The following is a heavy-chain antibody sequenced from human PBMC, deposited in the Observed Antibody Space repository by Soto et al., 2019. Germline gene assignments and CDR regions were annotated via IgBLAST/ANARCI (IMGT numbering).Heavy chain of an antibody. D-gene: IGHD3-3*01. CDR3: ARGTTLAIFDYGMDV. CDR2: ISNDGSNY. CDR1: GFTFSDHY. V-gene: IGHV3-30-3*01. J-gene: IGHJ6*02. Sequence: GGSLRLSCVASGFTFSDHYMDWVRQAPGKGLEWVAVISNDGSNYYYADSVRGRFTISRDNTKNTLFLQMSSLRGEDSGVYYCARGTTLAIFDYGMDVWGQGTTVTVSS.